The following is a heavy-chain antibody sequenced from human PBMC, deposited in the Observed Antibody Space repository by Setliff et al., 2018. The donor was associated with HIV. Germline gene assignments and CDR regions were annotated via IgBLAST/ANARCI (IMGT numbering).Heavy chain of an antibody. CDR3: ARVPFTTGFDY. V-gene: IGHV1-18*01. CDR1: GYTFASFG. CDR2: IGGDNGIP. D-gene: IGHD3-3*01. J-gene: IGHJ4*02. Sequence: ASVKVSCKASGYTFASFGISWVRQAPGQGPEWVGWIGGDNGIPSYAQKLRDRVTLTADTSTKTVFMELRSLRSDDTAVFYCARVPFTTGFDYWGQGILVTVSS.